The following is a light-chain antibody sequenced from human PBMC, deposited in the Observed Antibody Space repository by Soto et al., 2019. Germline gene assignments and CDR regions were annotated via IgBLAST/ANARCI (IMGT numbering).Light chain of an antibody. CDR1: SSNIGSNT. V-gene: IGLV1-44*01. CDR2: SND. J-gene: IGLJ1*01. CDR3: AAWDDSLNVYV. Sequence: QSVLTQPPSASGTPGQRVTISCSGSSSNIGSNTVNWFQQLPGTAPKLLISSNDQRPSGVPDRFSGSKSGTSASLAISGLQSEDESDYYCAAWDDSLNVYVSGTGTKVTVL.